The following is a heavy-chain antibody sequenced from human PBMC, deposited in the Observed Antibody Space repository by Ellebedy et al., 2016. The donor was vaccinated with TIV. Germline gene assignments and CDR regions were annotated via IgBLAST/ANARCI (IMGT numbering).Heavy chain of an antibody. CDR3: ARNGDDDVWGSYHHDY. CDR2: ISSSSSYS. D-gene: IGHD3-16*02. V-gene: IGHV3-11*06. CDR1: GFTFSDYY. J-gene: IGHJ4*02. Sequence: GGSLRLSCAASGFTFSDYYMSWIRQAPGKGLEWVSYISSSSSYSNYTDSVKGRFTISRDNAKNSLYLQMNSRRAEDTAVYYCARNGDDDVWGSYHHDYWGQGALVTVSS.